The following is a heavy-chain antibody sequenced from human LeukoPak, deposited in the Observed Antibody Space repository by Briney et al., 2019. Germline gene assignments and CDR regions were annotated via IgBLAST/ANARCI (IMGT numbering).Heavy chain of an antibody. J-gene: IGHJ3*02. CDR1: GGSISSYY. CDR2: IYYSRST. V-gene: IGHV4-59*01. Sequence: SETLSLTCTVSGGSISSYYWSWIRQPPGKGLEWIGYIYYSRSTNYNPSLKSRVTISVDTSKNQFSLKLSSVTAADTAVYYCARLNYYDSSGYRVSAFDIWGQGTMVTVSS. D-gene: IGHD3-22*01. CDR3: ARLNYYDSSGYRVSAFDI.